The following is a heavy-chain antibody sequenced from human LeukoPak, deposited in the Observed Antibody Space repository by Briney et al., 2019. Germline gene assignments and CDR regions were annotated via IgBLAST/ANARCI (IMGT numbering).Heavy chain of an antibody. D-gene: IGHD6-19*01. CDR1: GGSISSYY. J-gene: IGHJ4*02. CDR2: IYYSGST. V-gene: IGHV4-59*01. Sequence: PSKTLSLTCTVSGGSISSYYWSWIRQPPGKGLEWIGYIYYSGSTNYNPSLKSRVTISVDTSKNQFSLKLSSVTAADTAVYYCARNAAVAGMIFDYWGQGTLVTVSS. CDR3: ARNAAVAGMIFDY.